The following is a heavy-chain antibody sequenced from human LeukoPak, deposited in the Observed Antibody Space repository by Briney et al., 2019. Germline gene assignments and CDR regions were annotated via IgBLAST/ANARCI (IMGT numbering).Heavy chain of an antibody. J-gene: IGHJ4*02. D-gene: IGHD3-10*01. CDR1: GGSISSYY. V-gene: IGHV4-59*08. CDR2: IYYSGST. Sequence: PSETLSLTCTVSGGSISSYYWSWIRQPPGKGLEWIGYIYYSGSTNYNPSLKSRVTISVDTSKNQFSLKLSSVTAADTAVYYCARHEYYYSFDNWGQGTLVTVSS. CDR3: ARHEYYYSFDN.